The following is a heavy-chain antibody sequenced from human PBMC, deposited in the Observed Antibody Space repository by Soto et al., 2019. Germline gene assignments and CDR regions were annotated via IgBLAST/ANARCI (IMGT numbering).Heavy chain of an antibody. V-gene: IGHV1-69*06. CDR2: IIPIFGTA. D-gene: IGHD3-16*01. CDR3: ARDFGSPVLRSSRPLVX. Sequence: SVKVSCKASGGNFSSYAISWVRQAPGQGLEWMGGIIPIFGTANYAQKLKGRVTITADKSTSTAYMELSSLRSEDTAVYYCARDFGSPVLRSSRPLVXWGQGTRVTVSX. J-gene: IGHJ4*02. CDR1: GGNFSSYA.